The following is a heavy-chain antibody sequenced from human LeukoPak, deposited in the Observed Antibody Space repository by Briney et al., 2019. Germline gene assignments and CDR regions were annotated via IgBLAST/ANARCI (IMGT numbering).Heavy chain of an antibody. Sequence: SETLSLTCTVSGGSISSYYWSWIRQRPGKGLEWIGYIYYSGSTNYNPSLKSRVTISVDTSKNQFSLKMSSVTAADTAVYYCARDKGQLWSRIDYWGQGTLVTVSS. CDR1: GGSISSYY. J-gene: IGHJ4*02. CDR2: IYYSGST. CDR3: ARDKGQLWSRIDY. V-gene: IGHV4-59*01. D-gene: IGHD5-18*01.